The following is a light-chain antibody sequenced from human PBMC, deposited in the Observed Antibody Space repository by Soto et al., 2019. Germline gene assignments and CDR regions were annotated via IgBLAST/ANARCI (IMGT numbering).Light chain of an antibody. J-gene: IGKJ1*01. V-gene: IGKV3-20*01. CDR3: QQYGTLLWT. CDR1: QSVSSSC. Sequence: EIVLTQSPGTLSLSPGERATLSCRASQSVSSSCLAWYQQRPGRAPRLLIHAASSRATGIPDRFSGSGSGTDFTLTISRLEPEDFAVYYCQQYGTLLWTFGQGTKVDIK. CDR2: AAS.